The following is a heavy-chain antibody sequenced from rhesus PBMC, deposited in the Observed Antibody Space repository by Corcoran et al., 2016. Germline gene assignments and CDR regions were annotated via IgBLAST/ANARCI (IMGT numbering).Heavy chain of an antibody. J-gene: IGHJ4*01. CDR3: ARDRTTVGYFVY. Sequence: QVQLQESGPGVVKPSETLSLTCAVSGYSISSGYDWSWIRQPPGKGLGWIGYIYGSSGSTNYNPSLKNRVTISKDTSKNRFSLKLSSVTAADTAVYYCARDRTTVGYFVYWGQGVLVTVSS. CDR1: GYSISSGYD. V-gene: IGHV4-76*01. CDR2: IYGSSGST. D-gene: IGHD4-29*01.